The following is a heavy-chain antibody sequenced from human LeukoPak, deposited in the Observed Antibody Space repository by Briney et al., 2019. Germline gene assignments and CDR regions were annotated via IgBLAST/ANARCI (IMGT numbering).Heavy chain of an antibody. D-gene: IGHD6-19*01. CDR3: AKVAGAVDGPFVC. CDR1: GFTFSSYP. V-gene: IGHV3-48*04. CDR2: ISSSSSTI. J-gene: IGHJ4*02. Sequence: PGGSLRLSCAASGFTFSSYPMSWVRQAPGKGLECVSYISSSSSTIYYADSVKGRFTISRDNAKNSLYLQMNSLRAEDMALYYCAKVAGAVDGPFVCWGQGTLVTDCS.